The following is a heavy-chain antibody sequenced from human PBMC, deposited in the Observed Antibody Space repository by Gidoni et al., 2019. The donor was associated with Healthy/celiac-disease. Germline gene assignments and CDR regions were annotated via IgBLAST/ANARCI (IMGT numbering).Heavy chain of an antibody. CDR2: ISGSGGST. J-gene: IGHJ6*02. D-gene: IGHD2-8*01. CDR3: AKDQCTNGVCYKYYYYYGMDV. Sequence: EVQLLESGGGLVQPGGSLRLSCAASGFTFSSYAMIWVRQAPGKGLEWVSAISGSGGSTCYADSVKGRFTISRDNSKNTLYLQMNSLRAEDTAVYYCAKDQCTNGVCYKYYYYYGMDVWGQGTTVTVSS. CDR1: GFTFSSYA. V-gene: IGHV3-23*01.